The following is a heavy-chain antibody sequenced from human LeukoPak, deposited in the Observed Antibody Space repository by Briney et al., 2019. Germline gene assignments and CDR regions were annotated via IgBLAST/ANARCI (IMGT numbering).Heavy chain of an antibody. D-gene: IGHD3-3*01. Sequence: GGSLRLSCAASGFTFSSYDMHWVRQATGKGLEWVSAIGTAGDTYYPGSVKGRFTISRENAKNSLYLQMNSLRAEDTAVYYCARTTTYYDFWSGYYEAPYYFGYWGQGTLVTVSS. V-gene: IGHV3-13*01. CDR1: GFTFSSYD. CDR3: ARTTTYYDFWSGYYEAPYYFGY. J-gene: IGHJ4*02. CDR2: IGTAGDT.